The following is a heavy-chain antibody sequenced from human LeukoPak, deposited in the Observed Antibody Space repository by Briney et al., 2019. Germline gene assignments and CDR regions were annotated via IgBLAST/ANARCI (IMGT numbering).Heavy chain of an antibody. CDR3: ARGQESLYSMDV. V-gene: IGHV4-59*01. J-gene: IGHJ6*02. CDR2: IYYSGST. D-gene: IGHD3-10*01. Sequence: SETLSLTCTVCGGSISSYYWSWIRQPPGKGLEWIGYIYYSGSTNCNPSLKSRVTISVDTSKNQFSLKLSSVTAADTAVYYCARGQESLYSMDVWGQGTTVTVSS. CDR1: GGSISSYY.